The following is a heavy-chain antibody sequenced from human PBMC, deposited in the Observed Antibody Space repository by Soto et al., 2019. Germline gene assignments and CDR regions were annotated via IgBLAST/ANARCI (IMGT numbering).Heavy chain of an antibody. Sequence: ASVKVSCKASGYTFTSYAMHWVRQAPGQRLEWMGWINAGNGNTKYSQKFQGRVTITRDTSASTAYMELSSLRSEDTAVYYCARGFKAGSGQLGPSWVYYGMDVWGQG. J-gene: IGHJ6*02. CDR1: GYTFTSYA. V-gene: IGHV1-3*01. CDR3: ARGFKAGSGQLGPSWVYYGMDV. CDR2: INAGNGNT. D-gene: IGHD3-10*01.